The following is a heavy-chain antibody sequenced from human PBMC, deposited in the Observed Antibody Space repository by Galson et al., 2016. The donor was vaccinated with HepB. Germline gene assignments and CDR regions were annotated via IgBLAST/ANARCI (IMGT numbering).Heavy chain of an antibody. V-gene: IGHV3-23*01. CDR1: GFTFSNYG. CDR3: VQGSTAPAV. J-gene: IGHJ6*04. Sequence: SLRLSCAASGFTFSNYGMHWVRQAPGKGLEVVSSISRSGDSTDYADSVKGRFTISRDNSKNTLSLRMNSLTADDTAIYYCVQGSTAPAVWGKGTTVTVSS. CDR2: ISRSGDST. D-gene: IGHD2-2*01.